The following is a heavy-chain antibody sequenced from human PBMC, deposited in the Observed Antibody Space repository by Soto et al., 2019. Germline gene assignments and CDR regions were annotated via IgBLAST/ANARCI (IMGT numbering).Heavy chain of an antibody. CDR1: GYTFTSYA. CDR3: ARDLGYALPDY. CDR2: INAGNGNT. Sequence: GASVNVSCKASGYTFTSYAMHWVRQAPGQRLEWMGWINAGNGNTKYSQKFQGRVTITRDTSASTAYMELSSLRSEDTAVYYCARDLGYALPDYWGQGTLVTVSS. V-gene: IGHV1-3*01. J-gene: IGHJ4*02. D-gene: IGHD2-15*01.